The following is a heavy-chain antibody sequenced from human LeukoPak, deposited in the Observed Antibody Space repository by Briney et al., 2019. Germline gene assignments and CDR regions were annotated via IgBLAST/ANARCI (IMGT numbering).Heavy chain of an antibody. CDR2: ISGSGGST. J-gene: IGHJ4*02. D-gene: IGHD2-15*01. CDR1: GFTFSSYA. V-gene: IGHV3-23*01. CDR3: AKVCSGGSCYFVY. Sequence: PGGSLRLSCAASGFTFSSYAMSWVRQAPGKGLEWVSAISGSGGSTYYADSVKGRFTISRDNSKNTLYLQMNNLRAEDTAVYDCAKVCSGGSCYFVYWGQGTPVTVSS.